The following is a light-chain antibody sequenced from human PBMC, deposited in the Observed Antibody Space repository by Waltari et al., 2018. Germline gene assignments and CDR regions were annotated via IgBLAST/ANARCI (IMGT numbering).Light chain of an antibody. V-gene: IGLV3-21*04. CDR1: NIAGER. J-gene: IGLJ2*01. CDR2: YDG. Sequence: SYVLTQPPSVSVAPGKTARIPSSGDNIAGERVHGYQQKPGQAPVGVINYDGGRPSGIPERISGSKSGNTATLTIGRVEAGDEADYYCQVWDTISDHVLFGGGTKLTVL. CDR3: QVWDTISDHVL.